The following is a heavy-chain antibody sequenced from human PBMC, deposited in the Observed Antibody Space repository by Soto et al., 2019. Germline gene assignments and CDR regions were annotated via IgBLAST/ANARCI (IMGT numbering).Heavy chain of an antibody. Sequence: ETLSLTCTVSGGSISSYYWSWIRQPPGKGLEWIGYMYYSGSTNYNPSLKSRVTISVDTSKNQFSLKLSSVTAADTAVYYCGGKNYDSSGYFDYWGQGTLVTVSS. J-gene: IGHJ4*02. D-gene: IGHD3-22*01. CDR1: GGSISSYY. V-gene: IGHV4-59*01. CDR3: GGKNYDSSGYFDY. CDR2: MYYSGST.